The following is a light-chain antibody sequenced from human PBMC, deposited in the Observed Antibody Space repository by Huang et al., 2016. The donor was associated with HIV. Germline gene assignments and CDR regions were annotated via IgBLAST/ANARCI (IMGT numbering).Light chain of an antibody. CDR3: QQYNTYLYT. V-gene: IGKV1-5*03. J-gene: IGKJ2*01. CDR1: QNINTW. CDR2: RAS. Sequence: DIQMTQSPSTLSASVGDIVTITCRASQNINTWLAWYQQKPGKAPDLLIYRASSLQVGVPSRFTGSGSGTEFTLTITSLQPDDLGTYYCQQYNTYLYTFGQGTKLEI.